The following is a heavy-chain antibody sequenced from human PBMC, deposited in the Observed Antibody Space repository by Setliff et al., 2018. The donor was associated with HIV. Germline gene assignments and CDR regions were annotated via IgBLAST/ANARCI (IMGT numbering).Heavy chain of an antibody. CDR2: INPYSGGT. D-gene: IGHD3-10*01. J-gene: IGHJ3*02. Sequence: ASVKVSCKASGYTYTAYYIHWVRQAPGQGLEWMGWINPYSGGTNYAQNFQGWVTMTRDTSITTAYMELSRLTSDDTALYFCVREVRAAYKGPLWFGQSDPRPDTFDIWGQGTMVTVSS. V-gene: IGHV1-2*04. CDR3: VREVRAAYKGPLWFGQSDPRPDTFDI. CDR1: GYTYTAYY.